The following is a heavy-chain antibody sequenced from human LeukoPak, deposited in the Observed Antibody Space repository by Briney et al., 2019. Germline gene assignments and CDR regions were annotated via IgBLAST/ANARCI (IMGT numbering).Heavy chain of an antibody. CDR3: ASVPGIAAAGPFDI. J-gene: IGHJ3*02. CDR2: IYYSGST. D-gene: IGHD6-13*01. CDR1: GGSISSYY. V-gene: IGHV4-59*01. Sequence: SETLSLTCTVSGGSISSYYWSWIRQPPGKGLEWIGYIYYSGSTNYNPSLKSRVTTSVDTSKNQFSLKLSSVTAADTAVYYCASVPGIAAAGPFDIWGQGTMVTVSS.